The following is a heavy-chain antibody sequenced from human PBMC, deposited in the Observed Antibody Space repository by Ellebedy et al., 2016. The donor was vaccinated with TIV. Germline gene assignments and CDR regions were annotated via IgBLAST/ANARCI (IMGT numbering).Heavy chain of an antibody. Sequence: GESLKISCAGSGFTVSDYFMSWVRQAPGKGLEWLSHISRDGGSTQYADSVRGRFTISRDNAKSSLCLQMNSVTADDTAVYYCARVQDRYAETWGQGTLVTVSS. CDR3: ARVQDRYAET. D-gene: IGHD3-16*02. J-gene: IGHJ5*02. CDR1: GFTVSDYF. V-gene: IGHV3-11*01. CDR2: ISRDGGST.